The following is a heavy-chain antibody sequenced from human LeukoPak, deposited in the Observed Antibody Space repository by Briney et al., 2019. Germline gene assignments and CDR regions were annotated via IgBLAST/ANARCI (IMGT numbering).Heavy chain of an antibody. Sequence: PGGSLRLSCAASGFTFSSYWMSWVRQAPGKGLEWVANIKQDGSEKYYVDSVKGRFTISRDNAKNSLYLQMNSLRAEDTAVYYCARGRGFVHYYYMDVWGKGTTVTVSS. CDR3: ARGRGFVHYYYMDV. D-gene: IGHD2-15*01. CDR2: IKQDGSEK. J-gene: IGHJ6*03. CDR1: GFTFSSYW. V-gene: IGHV3-7*01.